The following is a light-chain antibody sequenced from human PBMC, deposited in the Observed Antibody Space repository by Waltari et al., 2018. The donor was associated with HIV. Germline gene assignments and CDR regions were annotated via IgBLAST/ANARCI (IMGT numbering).Light chain of an antibody. CDR1: SSNIGSNT. J-gene: IGLJ3*02. CDR2: SNS. Sequence: QSVLTQPPSASGTPGQRVTISCSGSSSNIGSNTVNCYQQVPGTAPKLLIYSNSRRPAWVPDRFSGSKSGTSASLAISGLQSEDEVDYFCAAWDDRLSGCVFGGGTKLTVL. CDR3: AAWDDRLSGCV. V-gene: IGLV1-44*01.